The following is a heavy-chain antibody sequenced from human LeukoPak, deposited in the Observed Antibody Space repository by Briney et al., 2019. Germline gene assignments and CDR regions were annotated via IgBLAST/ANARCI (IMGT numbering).Heavy chain of an antibody. V-gene: IGHV4-59*08. CDR2: IYYSGST. Sequence: SETLSLTCTVSGGSISSYYWSWIRQPPGKGLEWIGYIYYSGSTNYNPSLKSRVTISVDTSKNQFSLKLNSVTAADTAVYYCARHDPRGTNWFDPWGQGTLVTVSS. CDR3: ARHDPRGTNWFDP. CDR1: GGSISSYY. J-gene: IGHJ5*02.